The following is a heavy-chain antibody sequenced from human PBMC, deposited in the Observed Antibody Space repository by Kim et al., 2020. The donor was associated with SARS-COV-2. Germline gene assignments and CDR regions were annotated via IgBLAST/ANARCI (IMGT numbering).Heavy chain of an antibody. CDR2: INSDGRDT. D-gene: IGHD3-10*01. J-gene: IGHJ4*02. CDR1: GFTFSSYW. Sequence: GGSLRLSCAASGFTFSSYWMHLVRPAPWQFLVWFSLINSDGRDTSYADSVKGRFSISRDNAKNTLYLQMNSLRAEDSAVYYCARGSQRSLDYWGQGTLVTLSS. CDR3: ARGSQRSLDY. V-gene: IGHV3-74*01.